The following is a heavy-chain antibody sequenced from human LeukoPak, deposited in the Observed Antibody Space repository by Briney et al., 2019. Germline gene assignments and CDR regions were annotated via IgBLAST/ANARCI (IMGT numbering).Heavy chain of an antibody. CDR1: GFTFSSYW. J-gene: IGHJ4*02. CDR3: ASRTGVY. Sequence: GGSLRLSCAASGFTFSSYWMHWVRHAPGKGLVWASRINTDGSSTNYADSVKGRFTISRDNAMNTLYLQMNNLRAEDTAVYYCASRTGVYWGQGTLVSVSS. D-gene: IGHD1-14*01. CDR2: INTDGSST. V-gene: IGHV3-74*01.